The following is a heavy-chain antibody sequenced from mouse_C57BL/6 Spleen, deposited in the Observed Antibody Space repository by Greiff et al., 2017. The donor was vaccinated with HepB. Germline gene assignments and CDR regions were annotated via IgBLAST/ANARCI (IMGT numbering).Heavy chain of an antibody. D-gene: IGHD4-1*01. CDR3: VRPVANWDRGFAY. Sequence: EVQGVESGGGLVQPKGSLKLSCAASGFSFNTYAMNWVRQAPGKGLEWVARIRSKSNNYATYYADSVKDRFTISRDDSESMLYLQMNNLKTEDTAMYYCVRPVANWDRGFAYWGQGTLVTVSA. CDR1: GFSFNTYA. CDR2: IRSKSNNYAT. J-gene: IGHJ3*01. V-gene: IGHV10-1*01.